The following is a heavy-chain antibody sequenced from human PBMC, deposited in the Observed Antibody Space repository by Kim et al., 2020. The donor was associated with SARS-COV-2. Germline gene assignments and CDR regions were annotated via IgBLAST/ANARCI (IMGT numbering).Heavy chain of an antibody. J-gene: IGHJ5*02. Sequence: SPSLKSRLTITKDTSKNQVVLTMTNMDPVDTATYYCAHRATIIGGNWFDPWGQGTLVTVSS. D-gene: IGHD3-16*01. V-gene: IGHV2-5*01. CDR3: AHRATIIGGNWFDP.